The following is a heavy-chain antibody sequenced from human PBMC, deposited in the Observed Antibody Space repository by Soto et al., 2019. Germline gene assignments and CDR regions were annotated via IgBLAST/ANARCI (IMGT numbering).Heavy chain of an antibody. J-gene: IGHJ5*02. Sequence: PSETLSLTCTVSGGSISSYYWSWIRQPPGKGLEWIGYIYYSGSTNYNPSLKSRVTISVDTSKNQFSLKLSSVTAADTAVYYCARSLSSPYDFWSGYYDWFDPWGQGTLVTVSS. D-gene: IGHD3-3*01. CDR2: IYYSGST. CDR1: GGSISSYY. CDR3: ARSLSSPYDFWSGYYDWFDP. V-gene: IGHV4-59*01.